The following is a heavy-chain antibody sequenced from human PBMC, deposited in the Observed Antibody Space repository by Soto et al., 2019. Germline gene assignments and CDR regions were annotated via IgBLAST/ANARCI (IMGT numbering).Heavy chain of an antibody. J-gene: IGHJ6*02. D-gene: IGHD3-3*01. CDR3: ARXRNDFWSGYYRAYGMDV. V-gene: IGHV1-69*01. CDR1: RGTFISYA. Sequence: KVCGKGSRGTFISYAISLMRQTPGQRLEWMGGIIPIFGTANYAQKFQGRATITADESTSTAYMELSSLRSAHTAVYYCARXRNDFWSGYYRAYGMDVWGQGTTVTASS. CDR2: IIPIFGTA.